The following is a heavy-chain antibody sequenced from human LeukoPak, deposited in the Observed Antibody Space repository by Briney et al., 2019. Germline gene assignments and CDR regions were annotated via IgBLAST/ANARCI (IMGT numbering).Heavy chain of an antibody. CDR2: IDRAGGVR. J-gene: IGHJ4*02. CDR3: ARDPGSSAFDL. Sequence: GGSLRLSCAASGFTFSSYWMSWVRQTPENGLEFVGNIDRAGGVRNYMDSLKGRCTISRDNGKKSLYLEINSLRADDTAVYYCARDPGSSAFDLWGRGALVTVSS. V-gene: IGHV3-7*01. D-gene: IGHD1-14*01. CDR1: GFTFSSYW.